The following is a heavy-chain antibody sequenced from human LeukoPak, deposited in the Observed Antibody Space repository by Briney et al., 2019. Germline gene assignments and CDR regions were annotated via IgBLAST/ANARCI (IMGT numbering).Heavy chain of an antibody. J-gene: IGHJ6*02. CDR3: ARDIAVAGTLVLGEIRHGMDV. D-gene: IGHD6-19*01. Sequence: ASVKVSCKASGYTFTSYGISWVRQAPGQGLEWMGWIGAYNGNTNYAQKLQGRVTMTTDTSTSTAYMELRSLRSDDTAVYYCARDIAVAGTLVLGEIRHGMDVWGQGTTVTVSS. V-gene: IGHV1-18*01. CDR2: IGAYNGNT. CDR1: GYTFTSYG.